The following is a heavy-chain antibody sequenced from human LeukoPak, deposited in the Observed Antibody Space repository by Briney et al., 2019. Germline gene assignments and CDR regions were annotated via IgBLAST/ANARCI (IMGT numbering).Heavy chain of an antibody. J-gene: IGHJ4*02. Sequence: GRSLRLSCAASGFTFDDYAMHWVRQAPGKGLEWVSGISWNSGSIGYADSVKGRFTISRDNAKNSLYLQMNSLRGDDTAVYYCATVAGDCSGGRCYLLRFDYWGQGTLVTVSS. CDR2: ISWNSGSI. V-gene: IGHV3-9*01. D-gene: IGHD2-15*01. CDR1: GFTFDDYA. CDR3: ATVAGDCSGGRCYLLRFDY.